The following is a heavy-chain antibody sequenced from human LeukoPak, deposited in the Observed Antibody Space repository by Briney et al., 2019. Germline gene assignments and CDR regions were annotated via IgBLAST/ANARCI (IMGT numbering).Heavy chain of an antibody. CDR3: AKELKPMIVVADLFDY. J-gene: IGHJ4*02. CDR2: ISSSSSPI. Sequence: PGGSLRLSCAASGFTFSTYGMNWVRQAPGKGLEWVSYISSSSSPIYYADSLRGRFTISRDNSKNTLYLQMNSLRPEDTAVYYCAKELKPMIVVADLFDYWGQGTLVTVSS. V-gene: IGHV3-48*01. D-gene: IGHD3-22*01. CDR1: GFTFSTYG.